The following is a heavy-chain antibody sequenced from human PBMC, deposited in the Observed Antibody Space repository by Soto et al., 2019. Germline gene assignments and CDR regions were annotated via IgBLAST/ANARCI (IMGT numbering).Heavy chain of an antibody. CDR1: GYTFFTYD. CDR3: ARHHGPTTSENWFDP. J-gene: IGHJ5*02. CDR2: ISTYSGDT. Sequence: ASVKVSCKASGYTFFTYDISWVRQAPGQGLEWMGWISTYSGDTKYVQKFQGRVTMTTDTSTTTAYLELRSLRSDDTAVYYCARHHGPTTSENWFDPWGQGTPVTVS. D-gene: IGHD5-12*01. V-gene: IGHV1-18*01.